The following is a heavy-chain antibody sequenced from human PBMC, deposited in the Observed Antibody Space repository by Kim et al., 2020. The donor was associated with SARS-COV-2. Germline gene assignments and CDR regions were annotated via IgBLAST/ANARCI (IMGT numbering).Heavy chain of an antibody. CDR2: IYYSGST. V-gene: IGHV4-31*03. D-gene: IGHD2-2*01. J-gene: IGHJ4*02. Sequence: SETLSLTCTVSGGSISSGGYYWSWIRQHPGKGLEWIGYIYYSGSTYYNPSLKSRVTISVDTSKNQFSLKLSSVTAADTAVYYCARARYCSSTSCYFDYWGQGTLVTVSS. CDR1: GGSISSGGYY. CDR3: ARARYCSSTSCYFDY.